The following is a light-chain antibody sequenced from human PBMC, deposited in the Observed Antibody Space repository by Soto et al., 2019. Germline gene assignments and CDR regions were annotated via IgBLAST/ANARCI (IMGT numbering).Light chain of an antibody. CDR2: EVS. Sequence: QSALTQPASVSGSPGQSITISCTGTSRDIGGYNYVSWYQQHPGKAPKLMIYEVSNRPSGVSTRFSGSKSGNAASLTISGLQDEDEADYYCSSSSSSTTVVFGGGTQLTVL. CDR3: SSSSSSTTVV. CDR1: SRDIGGYNY. V-gene: IGLV2-14*01. J-gene: IGLJ2*01.